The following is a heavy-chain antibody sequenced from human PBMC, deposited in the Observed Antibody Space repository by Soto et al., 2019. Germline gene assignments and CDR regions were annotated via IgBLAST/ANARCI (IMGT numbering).Heavy chain of an antibody. V-gene: IGHV1-2*02. Sequence: QVQLVQSGAEVKKPGASVKVSCKASGYTFTDYYIHWVRQAPGQGLEWMGWINPDSGGSKYAQKFQGRVTMTRDTSIRTVYADLSRLTSDDTAVYYCARRGRSRDWFDPWGQGTQVTVSS. J-gene: IGHJ5*02. CDR3: ARRGRSRDWFDP. D-gene: IGHD3-16*01. CDR2: INPDSGGS. CDR1: GYTFTDYY.